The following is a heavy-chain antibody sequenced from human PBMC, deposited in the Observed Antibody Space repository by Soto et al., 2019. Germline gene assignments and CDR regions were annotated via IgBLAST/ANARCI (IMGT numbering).Heavy chain of an antibody. J-gene: IGHJ4*02. Sequence: SDTLSLTCSVSGGSISGSYGSWIRQSPGKGLEWLGYVYYTGSTNYSPSLRSRVSISVDTSKNEFSLRLSSVTAADTAVYFCARSVAVPGAHIDYWGQGTQVTVSS. CDR2: VYYTGST. V-gene: IGHV4-59*07. CDR3: ARSVAVPGAHIDY. D-gene: IGHD6-19*01. CDR1: GGSISGSY.